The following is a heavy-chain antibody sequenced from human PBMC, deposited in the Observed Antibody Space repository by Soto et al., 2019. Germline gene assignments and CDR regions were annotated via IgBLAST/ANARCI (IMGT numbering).Heavy chain of an antibody. V-gene: IGHV3-48*02. D-gene: IGHD3-22*01. CDR3: ARYYYDSSGYDGMDV. Sequence: EAQLLESGEGLVQPGGSLRLSCAAFGFKISSSSMNWVRQAPGRGLEWVAYISDSGSNTLYADSVKGRFTVSRDTAKNSLYLQMSGLRDEDRAVYYCARYYYDSSGYDGMDVWGQGTTVTVSS. CDR2: ISDSGSNT. CDR1: GFKISSSS. J-gene: IGHJ6*02.